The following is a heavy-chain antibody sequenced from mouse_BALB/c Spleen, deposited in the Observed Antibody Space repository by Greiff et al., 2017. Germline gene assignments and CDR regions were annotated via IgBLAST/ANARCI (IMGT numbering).Heavy chain of an antibody. V-gene: IGHV1S81*02. CDR3: ARLVEGAMDD. Sequence: QVQLQQPGAELVKPGASVKLSCKASGYTFTSYWMHWVKQRPGQGLEWIGEINPSNGRTNYNEKFKSKATLTVDKSSSTAYMQLSSLTSEDSAVYYCARLVEGAMDDWGQGTSVTVSS. CDR2: INPSNGRT. J-gene: IGHJ4*01. D-gene: IGHD1-1*02. CDR1: GYTFTSYW.